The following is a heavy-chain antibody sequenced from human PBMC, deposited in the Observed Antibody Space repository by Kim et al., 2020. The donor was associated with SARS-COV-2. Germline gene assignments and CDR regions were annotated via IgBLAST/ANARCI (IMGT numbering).Heavy chain of an antibody. CDR3: ARDLEALVTEWDVLLWFGDFSPAYSFGMGV. Sequence: ASVKVSCKASGYTFTSYYMHWVRQAPGQGLEWMGIINPSGGSTSYAQKFQGRVTMTRDTSTSTVYMELSSLRSEDTAVYYCARDLEALVTEWDVLLWFGDFSPAYSFGMGVWGQGTTVTVSS. V-gene: IGHV1-46*03. D-gene: IGHD3-10*01. CDR2: INPSGGST. J-gene: IGHJ6*02. CDR1: GYTFTSYY.